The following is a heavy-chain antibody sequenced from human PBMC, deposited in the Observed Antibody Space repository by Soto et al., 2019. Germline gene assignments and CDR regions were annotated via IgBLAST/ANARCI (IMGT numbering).Heavy chain of an antibody. V-gene: IGHV3-48*04. CDR3: ARSEESFLDFDL. J-gene: IGHJ2*01. CDR2: ISSRSSTI. Sequence: QLVEYGGGLVQPGGSLRLSCRASGFSFSSYAMTWVRQAPGKGLEWVAYISSRSSTIYYADSVKGRFTTSRDNAEKPLYLQMNSLRGEDTAVYSCARSEESFLDFDLRGRGTLVPCSS. CDR1: GFSFSSYA.